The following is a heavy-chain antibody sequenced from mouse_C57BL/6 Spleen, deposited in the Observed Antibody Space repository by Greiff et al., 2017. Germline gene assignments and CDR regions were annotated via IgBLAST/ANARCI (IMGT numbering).Heavy chain of an antibody. J-gene: IGHJ3*01. CDR2: ISSGGSCT. Sequence: EVQLVESGGDLVKPGGSLKLSCAASGFTFSSYGMSWVRQTPDKRLEWVATISSGGSCTYYPDSVKGRFTISRDNAKNTLYLQMSSLKSEDTAMYYCARHNYSKGGFAYWGQGTLVTVSA. V-gene: IGHV5-6*01. CDR3: ARHNYSKGGFAY. CDR1: GFTFSSYG. D-gene: IGHD2-5*01.